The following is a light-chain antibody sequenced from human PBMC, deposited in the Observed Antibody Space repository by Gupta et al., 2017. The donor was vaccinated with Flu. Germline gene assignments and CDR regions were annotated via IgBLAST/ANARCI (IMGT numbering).Light chain of an antibody. J-gene: IGKJ4*01. V-gene: IGKV1-5*03. CDR3: QQYDSYSLT. Sequence: DIQMTQSPSTLSAYVGDRVTITCRASQSLSSWLAWYQQKPGKAPNFLIYKASNLESGVPSRFSGSGSGTEFTLTISSLQPDDFATYYCQQYDSYSLTFGGGTKVEI. CDR1: QSLSSW. CDR2: KAS.